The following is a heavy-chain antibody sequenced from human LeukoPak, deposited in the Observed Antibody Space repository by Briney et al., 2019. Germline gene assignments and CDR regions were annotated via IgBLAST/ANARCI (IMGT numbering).Heavy chain of an antibody. D-gene: IGHD2-8*01. Sequence: GGSLRLSCTASGFTFGDYAMSWVRQAPGRGLEWVSIISSGGDTIYYSDSVRGRFSVSKDNARKSLYLQMNSLRPEDSAVYYCAKDALIVLMVYAIPEFDYWGQGTLVTVSS. CDR2: ISSGGDTI. V-gene: IGHV3-11*01. CDR1: GFTFGDYA. CDR3: AKDALIVLMVYAIPEFDY. J-gene: IGHJ4*02.